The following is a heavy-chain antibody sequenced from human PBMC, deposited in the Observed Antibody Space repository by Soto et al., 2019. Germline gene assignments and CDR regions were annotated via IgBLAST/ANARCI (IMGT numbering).Heavy chain of an antibody. Sequence: GGSLRLSCEGSGFTFESYWMSWVRQAPGKGLEWVANIKQDGSDIFYADSVKGRFTISRDNAKNSLYLQMNSLRAEDTAVYYWARDKIVGDSKFDYWGQGTPVTVSS. CDR2: IKQDGSDI. J-gene: IGHJ4*02. D-gene: IGHD1-26*01. CDR1: GFTFESYW. CDR3: ARDKIVGDSKFDY. V-gene: IGHV3-7*03.